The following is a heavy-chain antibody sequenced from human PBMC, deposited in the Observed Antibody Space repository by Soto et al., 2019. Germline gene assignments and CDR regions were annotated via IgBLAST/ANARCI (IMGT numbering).Heavy chain of an antibody. CDR3: ARFPSIAARTDAFDI. V-gene: IGHV4-4*02. Sequence: PSETLSLTCAVSGGSISSSNWWSWVRQPPGKGLEWIGEIYHSGSTNYNPSLKSRVTISVDKSKNQFSLKLSSVTAADTAVYYCARFPSIAARTDAFDIWGQGTMVTVSS. J-gene: IGHJ3*02. CDR1: GGSISSSNW. D-gene: IGHD6-6*01. CDR2: IYHSGST.